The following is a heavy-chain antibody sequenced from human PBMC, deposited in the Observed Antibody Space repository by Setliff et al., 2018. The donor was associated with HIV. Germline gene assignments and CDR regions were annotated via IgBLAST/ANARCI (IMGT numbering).Heavy chain of an antibody. J-gene: IGHJ3*02. D-gene: IGHD3-3*01. Sequence: SETLSLTCTVSGGSISSSSYYWGWVRQPPGKGLEWIGSVYYSGATYYNPSLTSRVTISVDTSKNQFSLKLTSVTAADTALYYCARHFSIFGVTIISNDAFDIWGRGTMVTVSS. V-gene: IGHV4-39*01. CDR3: ARHFSIFGVTIISNDAFDI. CDR1: GGSISSSSYY. CDR2: VYYSGAT.